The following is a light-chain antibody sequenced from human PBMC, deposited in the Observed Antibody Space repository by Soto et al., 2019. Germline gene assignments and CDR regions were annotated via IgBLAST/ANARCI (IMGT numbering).Light chain of an antibody. CDR1: GSNIGPNY. Sequence: QSVLSQPPSASGTPGQRVTMSCSGSGSNIGPNYVYWFQQFPGTAPKLLIYNNDQRPSGVPDRFSASKSGTSASLGISGIRYEDEADYYCAAWNDSLSGRVFGGGTKLTVL. CDR3: AAWNDSLSGRV. J-gene: IGLJ3*02. V-gene: IGLV1-47*02. CDR2: NND.